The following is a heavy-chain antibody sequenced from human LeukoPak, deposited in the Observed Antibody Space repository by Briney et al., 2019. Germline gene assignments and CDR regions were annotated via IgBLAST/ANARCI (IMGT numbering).Heavy chain of an antibody. J-gene: IGHJ6*03. D-gene: IGHD3-3*01. Sequence: PGGSLRLSCAASGFTFSRYWMSWVRQAPGKGLEWVANIKQDGSEKYYVDSVKGRFTISRDNAKNSLYLQMNSLRAEDTAVYYCARDLPFTIFGVVTDYYYYMDVWGKGTTVTVSS. CDR1: GFTFSRYW. CDR2: IKQDGSEK. CDR3: ARDLPFTIFGVVTDYYYYMDV. V-gene: IGHV3-7*01.